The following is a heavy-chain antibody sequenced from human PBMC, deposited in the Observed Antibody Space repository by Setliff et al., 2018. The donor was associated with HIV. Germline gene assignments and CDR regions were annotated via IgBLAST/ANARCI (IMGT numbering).Heavy chain of an antibody. J-gene: IGHJ4*02. CDR1: GFTFTRYY. CDR3: ARSYYGSGSHQGVLDY. V-gene: IGHV1-46*03. D-gene: IGHD3-10*01. Sequence: ASVKVSCKASGFTFTRYYMHWVRQAPGQGLEWMGIINPSGDSTTYAQKFQGRVTMTRDTSTSTVHMELSSLRSEDTAVYFCARSYYGSGSHQGVLDYWGQGTLVTVSS. CDR2: INPSGDST.